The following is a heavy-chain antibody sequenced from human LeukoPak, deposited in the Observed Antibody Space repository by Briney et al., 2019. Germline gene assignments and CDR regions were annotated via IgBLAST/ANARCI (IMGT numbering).Heavy chain of an antibody. CDR3: ARGGGDHAFDV. V-gene: IGHV3-74*01. J-gene: IGHJ3*01. Sequence: GGSLRLSCAASGFTFSPYWMHWVRQGPGKGLVWVARIDSDGSSTIYADSVKGRLTISRDNAQNTLYLQVDSLRAEDTAVYYCARGGGDHAFDVWGQGTMVTVSS. D-gene: IGHD2-21*02. CDR1: GFTFSPYW. CDR2: IDSDGSST.